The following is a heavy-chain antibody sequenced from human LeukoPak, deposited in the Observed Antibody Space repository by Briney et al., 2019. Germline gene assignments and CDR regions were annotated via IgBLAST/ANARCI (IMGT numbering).Heavy chain of an antibody. Sequence: GGSLRLSCAASGFTFSYYAMSWVRQAPGKGLEWVAAIWYDGSQKYYADSVKGRFTISRDNSRDTLYVLMNSLRAEDTAVYFCARDLYRFSSSSGPIDHGGQGTLVTVSS. CDR1: GFTFSYYA. CDR3: ARDLYRFSSSSGPIDH. CDR2: IWYDGSQK. D-gene: IGHD6-6*01. V-gene: IGHV3-33*08. J-gene: IGHJ4*02.